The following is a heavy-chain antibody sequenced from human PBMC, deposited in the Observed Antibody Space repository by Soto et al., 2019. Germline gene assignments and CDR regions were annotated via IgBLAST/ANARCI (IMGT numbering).Heavy chain of an antibody. CDR2: ITTNGGST. CDR3: ALVKSAYYGVEV. V-gene: IGHV3-64D*08. D-gene: IGHD2-15*01. CDR1: TFTFSGYP. J-gene: IGHJ6*02. Sequence: LRPSCSASTFTFSGYPLHWVRQAPGKGLEYVSTITTNGGSTYYADSVKGGFTISRDNSKNTLYLQMSSLRGEDTAVYYCALVKSAYYGVEVWGQGRTVTVSS.